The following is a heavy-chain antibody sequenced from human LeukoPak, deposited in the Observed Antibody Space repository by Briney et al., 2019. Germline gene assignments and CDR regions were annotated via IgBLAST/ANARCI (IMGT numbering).Heavy chain of an antibody. D-gene: IGHD3-22*01. Sequence: SETLSLTCTVSGYSISSGYYWGWIRQPPGKGLEWIGSIYHSGSTYYNPSLKSRVTISVDTSKNQFSLKLSSVTAADTAVYYCARRADYYDSSGLSYWYFDLWGRGTLVTVSS. CDR3: ARRADYYDSSGLSYWYFDL. J-gene: IGHJ2*01. V-gene: IGHV4-38-2*02. CDR2: IYHSGST. CDR1: GYSISSGYY.